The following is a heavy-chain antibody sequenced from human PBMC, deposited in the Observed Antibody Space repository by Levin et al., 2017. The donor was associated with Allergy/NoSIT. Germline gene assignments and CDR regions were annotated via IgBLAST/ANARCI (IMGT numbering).Heavy chain of an antibody. D-gene: IGHD4-17*01. Sequence: SCAASGFSFSTYAMNWVRQAPGKGLEWISAISGSGGNTYYADSVKGRFTISRDNSKNTLYLQMNSLRAEDTAVYYCSKDPEYGVNAVDYWGQGALVTVSS. CDR2: ISGSGGNT. J-gene: IGHJ4*02. CDR1: GFSFSTYA. CDR3: SKDPEYGVNAVDY. V-gene: IGHV3-23*01.